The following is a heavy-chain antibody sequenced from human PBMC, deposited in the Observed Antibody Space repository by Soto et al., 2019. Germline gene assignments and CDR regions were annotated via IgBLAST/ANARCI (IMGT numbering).Heavy chain of an antibody. D-gene: IGHD4-17*01. CDR1: GFTFSTYA. Sequence: QVQLVESGGGVVQPGRSLRLSCAASGFTFSTYAMHWVRQAPGRGLEWVAVVSYDGGNKYYADSVKGRFTISRDNSKNTLYLQMNSLRPEDTAVYYCARDDGDYAHWFDPWGQGTLVTVSS. J-gene: IGHJ5*02. V-gene: IGHV3-30-3*01. CDR3: ARDDGDYAHWFDP. CDR2: VSYDGGNK.